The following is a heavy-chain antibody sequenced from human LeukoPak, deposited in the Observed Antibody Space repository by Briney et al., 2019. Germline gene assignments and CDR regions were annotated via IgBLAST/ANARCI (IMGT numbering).Heavy chain of an antibody. D-gene: IGHD2-21*02. Sequence: GGSLRLSCAASGFTFSDYYMSWIRQAPGKGLEWVSYISSSGSTIYYADSVKGRFTISRDNAKNSLYLQMNSLRAGDTAVYYCARDEEAYCGGDCYSRFDYWGQGTLVTVSS. CDR3: ARDEEAYCGGDCYSRFDY. V-gene: IGHV3-11*01. CDR2: ISSSGSTI. J-gene: IGHJ4*02. CDR1: GFTFSDYY.